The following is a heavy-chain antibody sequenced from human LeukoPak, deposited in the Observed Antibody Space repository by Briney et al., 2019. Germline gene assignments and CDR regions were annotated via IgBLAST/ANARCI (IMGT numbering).Heavy chain of an antibody. CDR3: ARENYASIAAD. V-gene: IGHV1-2*06. Sequence: ASVKVSCKASGYTFTGYYMHWLRQAPGQGLEWMGRINPNSGGTNYAQKFQGRVTMARDTSISTAYMELSRLRSDDTAVYYCARENYASIAADWGQGTLVTVSS. CDR2: INPNSGGT. J-gene: IGHJ4*02. D-gene: IGHD6-6*01. CDR1: GYTFTGYY.